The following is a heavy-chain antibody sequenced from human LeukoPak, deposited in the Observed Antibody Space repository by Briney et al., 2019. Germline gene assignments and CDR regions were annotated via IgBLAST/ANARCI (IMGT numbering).Heavy chain of an antibody. CDR1: GGTFSNYA. CDR2: IIPMLGTT. D-gene: IGHD2-21*01. Sequence: ASVKVSCKASGGTFSNYAISWVRQAPGQGLEWMGRIIPMLGTTKYAQKFQGRVTITADKFTTTAHMELSSLTSEDTAIYYCARADRLHGGPYLIGPWGQGTLVTVSS. V-gene: IGHV1-69*04. CDR3: ARADRLHGGPYLIGP. J-gene: IGHJ5*02.